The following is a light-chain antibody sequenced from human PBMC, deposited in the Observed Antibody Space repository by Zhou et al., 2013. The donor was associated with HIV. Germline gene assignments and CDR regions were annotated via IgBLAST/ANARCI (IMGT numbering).Light chain of an antibody. CDR1: QSVSSSF. CDR3: QQRNSWPIT. Sequence: EIVLTQSPGTLSLSPGVRATLSCRASQSVSSSFLAWYQQKPGQAPRLLIYGASSRATGVPDRFSGSGSGTDFTLTISRLEPEDFAVYYCQQRNSWPITFGQGTRLEIK. V-gene: IGKV3D-20*02. J-gene: IGKJ5*01. CDR2: GAS.